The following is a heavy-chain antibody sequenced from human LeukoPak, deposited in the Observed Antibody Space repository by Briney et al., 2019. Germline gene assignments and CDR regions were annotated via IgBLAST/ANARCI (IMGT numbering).Heavy chain of an antibody. J-gene: IGHJ4*02. CDR3: ACVTGLYYFDF. Sequence: SQTLSLTCAVSGGSIRSGDYYWSWARQPPGKGLEWIGHIYYSGNTYYNPSLKSRVAISVDTSKNQFSLKLSSVTAADTAVYYCACVTGLYYFDFWGQGALVTVSS. CDR2: IYYSGNT. CDR1: GGSIRSGDYY. D-gene: IGHD1-20*01. V-gene: IGHV4-30-4*01.